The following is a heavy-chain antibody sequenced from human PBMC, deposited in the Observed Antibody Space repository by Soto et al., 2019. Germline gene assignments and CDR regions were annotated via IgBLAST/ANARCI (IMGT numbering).Heavy chain of an antibody. V-gene: IGHV4-59*01. CDR3: ARAFFPLMEWLSGPVEGMDV. CDR1: GGSISSYY. CDR2: IYYSGST. D-gene: IGHD3-3*01. J-gene: IGHJ6*02. Sequence: QVQLQESGPGLVKPSETLSLTCTVSGGSISSYYWSWIRQPPGKGLEWIGYIYYSGSTNYNPSLKSRVTISVDTSKNQFSLKLSSVTAADTAVYYCARAFFPLMEWLSGPVEGMDVWGQGTTVTVSS.